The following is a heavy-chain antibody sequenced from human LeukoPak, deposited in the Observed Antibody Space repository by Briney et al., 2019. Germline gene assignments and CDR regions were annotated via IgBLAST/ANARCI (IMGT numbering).Heavy chain of an antibody. CDR3: VKDSPPRYSGSPPAY. CDR1: GFTFSSYW. J-gene: IGHJ4*02. CDR2: INKDGGEK. V-gene: IGHV3-7*03. D-gene: IGHD1-26*01. Sequence: GWSLRLSCAASGFTFSSYWMSWVRQAPGKGLEWVANINKDGGEKYYVDSVKGRFTISRDNAKNSLYLQMNSLRADDTAVYYCVKDSPPRYSGSPPAYWGQGTLVTVSS.